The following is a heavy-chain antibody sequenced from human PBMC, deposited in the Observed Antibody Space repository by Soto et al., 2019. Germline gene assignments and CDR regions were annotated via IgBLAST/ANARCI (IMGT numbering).Heavy chain of an antibody. Sequence: EMQLVESGGGLVQRGGSLRLSCAASGFTFSTYSMNWVRQAPGKGLEWIAYITFSSSTTFYADSVKGRFTISRDNAKKSLYLQMNRLRDEDTCVYYCARDNGIEGSFDPWGQGTLVTVSS. CDR1: GFTFSTYS. CDR3: ARDNGIEGSFDP. J-gene: IGHJ5*02. V-gene: IGHV3-48*02. CDR2: ITFSSSTT.